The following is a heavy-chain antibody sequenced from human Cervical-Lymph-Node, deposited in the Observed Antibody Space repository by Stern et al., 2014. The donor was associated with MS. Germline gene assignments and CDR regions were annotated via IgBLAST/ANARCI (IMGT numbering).Heavy chain of an antibody. CDR1: GYTFTDYY. V-gene: IGHV1-2*02. CDR3: AENMDV. J-gene: IGHJ6*02. Sequence: QMQLVQSGAEVKKPGASVTVSCKPSGYTFTDYYIHWLRQAPGQGPEWMGRISPKNGDTNYAPRFQGRVTMTRDTSISIVYLEVTRLRFDDTAVYYCAENMDVWGQGTTGTVSS. CDR2: ISPKNGDT.